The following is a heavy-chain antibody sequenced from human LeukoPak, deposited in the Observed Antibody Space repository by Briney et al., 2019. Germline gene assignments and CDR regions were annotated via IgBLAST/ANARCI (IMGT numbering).Heavy chain of an antibody. CDR3: ARDRIGKYSIDY. CDR2: IYSDGST. V-gene: IGHV3-53*01. CDR1: GFTVNNNY. J-gene: IGHJ4*02. D-gene: IGHD2-15*01. Sequence: PGGSLRLSCAASGFTVNNNYMNWVRQAPGKGLEWVSGIYSDGSTYYADSVKGRFTISRDSSKNTLYLQMNSLRAEDTAVYYCARDRIGKYSIDYWGQGTLVTVSS.